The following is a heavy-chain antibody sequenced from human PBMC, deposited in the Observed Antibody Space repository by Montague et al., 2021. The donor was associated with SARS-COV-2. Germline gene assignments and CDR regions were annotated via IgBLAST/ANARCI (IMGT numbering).Heavy chain of an antibody. CDR2: TYYGSKWYR. CDR3: VRYSGWFYFDF. CDR1: GDSVSNNRVG. V-gene: IGHV6-1*01. Sequence: CAISGDSVSNNRVGSRWHRQSLPRLLERLGRTYYGSKWYRDYAPSVRGRLTVNPDASKNEFSLELNYVTPEDTAVYYCVRYSGWFYFDFWGQGTLVTVSS. J-gene: IGHJ4*02. D-gene: IGHD6-19*01.